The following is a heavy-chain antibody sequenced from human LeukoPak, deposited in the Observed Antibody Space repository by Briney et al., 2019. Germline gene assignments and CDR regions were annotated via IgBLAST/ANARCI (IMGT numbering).Heavy chain of an antibody. Sequence: ASVKVSCKASGYTFTGYYMHWVRQAPGQGLEWMGRINPSGGSTSYAQKLQGRVTMTRDTSTSTVYMELSSLRSEGTAVYYCARVIAAAGYDYYYYGMDVWGQGTTVTVSS. CDR2: INPSGGST. V-gene: IGHV1-46*01. CDR3: ARVIAAAGYDYYYYGMDV. D-gene: IGHD6-13*01. CDR1: GYTFTGYY. J-gene: IGHJ6*02.